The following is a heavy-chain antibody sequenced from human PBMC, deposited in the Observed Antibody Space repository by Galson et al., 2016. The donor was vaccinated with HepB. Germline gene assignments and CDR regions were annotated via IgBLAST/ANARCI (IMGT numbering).Heavy chain of an antibody. CDR1: GYTFTNYA. J-gene: IGHJ6*02. CDR2: IDTGDGYT. CDR3: ARVRVPPDGLDV. D-gene: IGHD3-10*01. V-gene: IGHV1-3*04. Sequence: SCKASGYTFTNYAMHWVRQAPGPRLEWRGWIDTGDGYTKYSQKFQGRVIITRDTPAGTGYMEKSSLTSEDTAVYYCARVRVPPDGLDVWGQGTTVTVSS.